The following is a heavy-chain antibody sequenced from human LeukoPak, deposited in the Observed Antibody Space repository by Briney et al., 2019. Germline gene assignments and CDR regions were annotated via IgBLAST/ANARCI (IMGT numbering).Heavy chain of an antibody. J-gene: IGHJ4*02. CDR3: ARDVHFDY. V-gene: IGHV3-48*02. CDR1: GSTFSNYN. CDR2: ISSGSITI. Sequence: SGGSLRLSCAASGSTFSNYNMNWVRQAPGKGLEWVSYISSGSITIYYADSVKGRFTISRDNAKNSLYLQMNSLRDEDTAVYYCARDVHFDYWGQGTLVTVSS.